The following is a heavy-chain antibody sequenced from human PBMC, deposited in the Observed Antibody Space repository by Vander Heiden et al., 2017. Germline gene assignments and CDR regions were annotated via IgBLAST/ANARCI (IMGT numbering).Heavy chain of an antibody. CDR1: GGSISSSNW. J-gene: IGHJ3*02. CDR3: ARGTITMIVGGIPPGAFDI. V-gene: IGHV4-4*02. D-gene: IGHD3-22*01. Sequence: QVQLQESGPGLVKPSGTLSLTCAVSGGSISSSNWWSWVRQPPGKGLEWIGEIYHSGSTNYNPSLKRRGTISVDKSKNQFSLKLSSVTAADTAVYYCARGTITMIVGGIPPGAFDIWGQGTMVTVYS. CDR2: IYHSGST.